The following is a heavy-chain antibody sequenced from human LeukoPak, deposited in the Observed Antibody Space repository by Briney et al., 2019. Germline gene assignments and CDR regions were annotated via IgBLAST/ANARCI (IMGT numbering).Heavy chain of an antibody. CDR3: AREIGMGAFDYYYYGMDV. J-gene: IGHJ6*02. V-gene: IGHV1-46*01. CDR1: GYTFTNYY. D-gene: IGHD3-16*01. CDR2: INPSGGST. Sequence: ASVKVSCKASGYTFTNYYMHWVRQAPGQGLEWMGIINPSGGSTSYAQKFQGRVTMTRDTSTSTVYMELSSLRFEDTAVYYCAREIGMGAFDYYYYGMDVWGQGTTVTVSS.